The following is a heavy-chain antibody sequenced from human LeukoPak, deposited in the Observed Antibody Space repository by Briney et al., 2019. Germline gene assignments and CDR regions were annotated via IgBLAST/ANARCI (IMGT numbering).Heavy chain of an antibody. V-gene: IGHV1-24*01. Sequence: ASVKVSCRVSGYTLTELSIHWVRQAPGKGLEWMGGLDPEDGETVYAQKFQGRVTMTEDTSTDTAYMELRSLRSEDTAVYYCATGRLVGTIPAEYFHRWGQGTLVTVPS. D-gene: IGHD1-26*01. CDR3: ATGRLVGTIPAEYFHR. CDR2: LDPEDGET. CDR1: GYTLTELS. J-gene: IGHJ1*01.